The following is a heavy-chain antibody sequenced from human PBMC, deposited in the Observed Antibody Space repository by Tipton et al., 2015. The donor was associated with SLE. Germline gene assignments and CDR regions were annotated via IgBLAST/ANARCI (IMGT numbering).Heavy chain of an antibody. V-gene: IGHV4-39*01. CDR2: VQYNGKT. J-gene: IGHJ6*02. D-gene: IGHD6-13*01. CDR1: RGSINKSGFY. CDR3: ASHIGAAGIGFYPMDV. Sequence: TLSLTCTVSRGSINKSGFYWGWIRQPPGKGLEWVGSVQYNGKTFYNPSLKSRLTMSLDTSKSQFSLRLTSVGAADTAVYYCASHIGAAGIGFYPMDVWGQGTMVNVS.